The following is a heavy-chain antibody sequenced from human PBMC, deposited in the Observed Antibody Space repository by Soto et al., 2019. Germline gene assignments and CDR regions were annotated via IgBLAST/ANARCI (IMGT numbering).Heavy chain of an antibody. CDR1: GGSISSDDYY. J-gene: IGHJ6*02. Sequence: SETLSLTCTVSGGSISSDDYYWSWIRQPPGKGLEWIGYIYHGGSSYYNPSLKSRVTISIDTSKNQLSLKLTSVTAADTAVYYCARHVLVPAAIGGMDVWG. CDR3: ARHVLVPAAIGGMDV. CDR2: IYHGGSS. V-gene: IGHV4-30-4*01. D-gene: IGHD2-2*02.